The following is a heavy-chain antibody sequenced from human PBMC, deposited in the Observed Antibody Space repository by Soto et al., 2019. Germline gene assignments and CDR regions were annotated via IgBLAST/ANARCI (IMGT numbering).Heavy chain of an antibody. D-gene: IGHD3-3*01. CDR2: INHSGST. V-gene: IGHV4-34*01. CDR1: GGSFSGYY. CDR3: ARGVSNYDFWSGYSHYSYYMDV. Sequence: SETLSLTCAVYGGSFSGYYWSWIRQPPGKGLEWIGEINHSGSTNYNPSLKSRVTISVDTSKSQFSLKLSSVTAADTAIYYCARGVSNYDFWSGYSHYSYYMDVWGKGTTVTISS. J-gene: IGHJ6*03.